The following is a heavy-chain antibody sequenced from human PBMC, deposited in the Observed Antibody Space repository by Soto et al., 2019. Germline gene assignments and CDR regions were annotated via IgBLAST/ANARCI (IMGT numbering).Heavy chain of an antibody. CDR1: GFTFSRYG. CDR3: ARVRALRRFYYGMDV. Sequence: PGGSLRLSCAASGFTFSRYGMHWVRQAPGKWLEWVAVIWYDGSNKYYADSVKGRFTISRDNSKNTLYLQMNSLRAEDTAVYYCARVRALRRFYYGMDVWGQGTTVNVSS. J-gene: IGHJ6*02. D-gene: IGHD3-10*01. CDR2: IWYDGSNK. V-gene: IGHV3-33*01.